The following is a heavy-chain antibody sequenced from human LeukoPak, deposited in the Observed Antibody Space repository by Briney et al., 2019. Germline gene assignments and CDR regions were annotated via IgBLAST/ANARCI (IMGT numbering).Heavy chain of an antibody. Sequence: SETLSLICTVSGASLRGDYYSWTWIRQPPGRGLGWIGNIHHSGGTNYNPSLKSRVTISMDTSKNQFSLRLTSVTTADTAMYYCALNGDSWGQGNLVTVSS. CDR1: GASLRGDYYS. J-gene: IGHJ4*02. D-gene: IGHD2-8*01. V-gene: IGHV4-61*01. CDR3: ALNGDS. CDR2: IHHSGGT.